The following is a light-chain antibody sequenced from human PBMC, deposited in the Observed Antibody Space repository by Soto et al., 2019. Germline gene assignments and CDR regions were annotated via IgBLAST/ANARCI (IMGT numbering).Light chain of an antibody. V-gene: IGKV3-20*01. CDR3: QQYGRSSWT. J-gene: IGKJ1*01. CDR2: GAS. Sequence: EIVMTQSPATLSVSPGERATLFCRASHSVSSSLAWYQQKPGQAPRLLIYGASNRATGIPDRFSGSGSGTDFTLTISRLEPEDFAVYYCQQYGRSSWTFGQGTKVDIK. CDR1: HSVSSS.